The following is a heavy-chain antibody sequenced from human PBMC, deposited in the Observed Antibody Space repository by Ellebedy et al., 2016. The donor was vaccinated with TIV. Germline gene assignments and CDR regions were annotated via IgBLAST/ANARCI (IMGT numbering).Heavy chain of an antibody. CDR1: GGSFSGYY. CDR2: INHSGST. CDR3: ARGGRGLRWAWPFDY. V-gene: IGHV4-34*01. D-gene: IGHD4-23*01. J-gene: IGHJ4*02. Sequence: SETLSLXXAVYGGSFSGYYWSWIRQPPGKGLEWIGEINHSGSTNYNPSLKSRVTISVDTSKNQFSLKLSSVTAADTAVYYCARGGRGLRWAWPFDYWGQGTLVTVSS.